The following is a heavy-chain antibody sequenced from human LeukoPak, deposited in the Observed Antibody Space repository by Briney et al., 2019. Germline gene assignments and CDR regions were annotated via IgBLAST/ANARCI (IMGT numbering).Heavy chain of an antibody. CDR1: GFTFASHV. V-gene: IGHV3-23*01. J-gene: IGHJ5*02. D-gene: IGHD2-15*01. Sequence: GGSLRLSCAPSGFTFASHVMSWVRQAPGKGLEWVSAISGSGGNTYHADSVKGWFTISRDNSKNTLYLQMNSLRAEDTAVYYCAKGGCSGASCFDWFDPWGQGTLVTVSS. CDR2: ISGSGGNT. CDR3: AKGGCSGASCFDWFDP.